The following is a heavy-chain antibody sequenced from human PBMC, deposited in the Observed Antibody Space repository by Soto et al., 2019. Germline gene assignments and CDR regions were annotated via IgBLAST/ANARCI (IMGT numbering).Heavy chain of an antibody. Sequence: GGSLRLSCAASGFTFSTYDMHWVRQAAGKGLEWVSAIGTGGDTYYSVSVKGRFTISRENAKNSLYLQMDSLRVGDTAVYYCARDRQNWYLGLWGRGTLVTVSS. J-gene: IGHJ2*01. CDR1: GFTFSTYD. CDR2: IGTGGDT. CDR3: ARDRQNWYLGL. V-gene: IGHV3-13*01.